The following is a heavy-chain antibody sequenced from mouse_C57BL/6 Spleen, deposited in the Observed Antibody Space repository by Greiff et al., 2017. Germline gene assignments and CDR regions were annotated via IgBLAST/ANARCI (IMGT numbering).Heavy chain of an antibody. V-gene: IGHV1-64*01. J-gene: IGHJ2*01. CDR2: IHPNSGST. CDR3: ASDSSGHFDY. CDR1: GYTFTSYW. D-gene: IGHD3-2*02. Sequence: QVQLQQPGAELVKPGASVKLSCKASGYTFTSYWMHWVKQRPGQGLEWIGMIHPNSGSTNYNEKFKSKDTLTVDKSSSTAYMQLSSLTSEDSAVYYCASDSSGHFDYWGQGTTLTVSS.